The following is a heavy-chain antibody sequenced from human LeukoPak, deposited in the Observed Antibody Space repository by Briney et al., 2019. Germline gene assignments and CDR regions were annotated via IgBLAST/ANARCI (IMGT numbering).Heavy chain of an antibody. Sequence: ASVKASCKASGYTFTSYDINWVRQATGQGLEWMGWMNPNSGNTGYAQKFQGRVTMTRNTSISTAYMELSSLRSEDTAVYYCARGPLSRGYYYYYMDVWGKGTTVTISS. CDR2: MNPNSGNT. J-gene: IGHJ6*03. CDR1: GYTFTSYD. V-gene: IGHV1-8*01. CDR3: ARGPLSRGYYYYYMDV.